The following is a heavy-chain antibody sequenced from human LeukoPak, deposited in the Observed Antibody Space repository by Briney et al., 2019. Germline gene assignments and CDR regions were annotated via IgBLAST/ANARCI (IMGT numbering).Heavy chain of an antibody. CDR3: ARDLTVVVVAETNYFDY. CDR2: IKQDGSEK. V-gene: IGHV3-7*01. Sequence: GGSLRLSCAAPGFTFSSYWMSWVRQAPGKGLEWVANIKQDGSEKYYVDSVKGRFTISRDNAKNSLYLQMNSLRAEDTAVYYCARDLTVVVVAETNYFDYWGQGTLVTVSS. D-gene: IGHD2-15*01. J-gene: IGHJ4*02. CDR1: GFTFSSYW.